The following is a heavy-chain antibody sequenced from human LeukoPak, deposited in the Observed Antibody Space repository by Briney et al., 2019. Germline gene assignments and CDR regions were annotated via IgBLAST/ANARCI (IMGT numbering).Heavy chain of an antibody. D-gene: IGHD6-19*01. Sequence: ASVKVSCKASGYTFTNYGISWVRQAPGLGLEWMGWTSYNGSTNYAQKFQDRVTMTTDTSTTTAYMELRSLESDDTAVYYCARHSGSGWQALGYWGQGTLVTVSS. CDR1: GYTFTNYG. V-gene: IGHV1-18*04. CDR3: ARHSGSGWQALGY. J-gene: IGHJ4*02. CDR2: TSYNGST.